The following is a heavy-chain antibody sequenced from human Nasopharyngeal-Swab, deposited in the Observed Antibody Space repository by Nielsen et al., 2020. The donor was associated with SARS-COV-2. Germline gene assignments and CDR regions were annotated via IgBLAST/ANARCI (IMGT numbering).Heavy chain of an antibody. Sequence: SETLSLTCTVSGGSISSSSYYWGWIRQPPGKGLEWIGSIYYSGSPYYNPSLKSRVTISVDTSKNQFSLKLSSVTAADTAVYYCARDYYGSGSYDFLGLYYYGMDVWGQGTTVTVSS. V-gene: IGHV4-39*02. CDR2: IYYSGSP. J-gene: IGHJ6*02. CDR3: ARDYYGSGSYDFLGLYYYGMDV. D-gene: IGHD3-10*01. CDR1: GGSISSSSYY.